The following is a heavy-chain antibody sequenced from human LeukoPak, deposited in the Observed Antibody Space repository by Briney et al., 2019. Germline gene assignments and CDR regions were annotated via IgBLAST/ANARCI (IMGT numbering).Heavy chain of an antibody. D-gene: IGHD3-10*01. CDR2: IRYDGSEK. CDR1: GFTFSNYG. V-gene: IGHV3-30*02. CDR3: ARSARFQLGRFDY. Sequence: GGSLRLSCTASGFTFSNYGMHWVRQAPGKGLEWVAFIRYDGSEKYYADSVKGRFTISRDNAKNSLYLQMNSLRAEDTAVYYCARSARFQLGRFDYWGQGTLVTVSS. J-gene: IGHJ4*02.